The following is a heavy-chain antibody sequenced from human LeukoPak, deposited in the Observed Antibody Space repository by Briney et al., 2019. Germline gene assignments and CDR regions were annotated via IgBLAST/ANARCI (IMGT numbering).Heavy chain of an antibody. CDR1: GFPFSSYW. CDR3: ASDSPYYGMDV. V-gene: IGHV3-74*01. CDR2: INGDGGAT. Sequence: PGGSLRLSCAASGFPFSSYWMHWVRQVPGKGLLWVSRINGDGGATIYADSVRGRFTISRDNAKNTLYLQMSGLRVEDTAVYHCASDSPYYGMDVWGQGTTVTVSS. J-gene: IGHJ6*02.